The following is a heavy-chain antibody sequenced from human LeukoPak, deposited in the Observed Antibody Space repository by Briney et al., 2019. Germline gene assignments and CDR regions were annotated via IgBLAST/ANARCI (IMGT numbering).Heavy chain of an antibody. CDR1: GFTFSSYS. V-gene: IGHV3-21*01. J-gene: IGHJ5*02. Sequence: TGGSLRLSCAASGFTFSSYSMNWVRQAPGKGLEWVSSISSSSSYIYYADSVKGRFTISRDNAKNSLYLQMNSLRAEDTGVYYCARYSSPITIFGVVELDPWGQRTLVTVSS. CDR2: ISSSSSYI. D-gene: IGHD3-3*01. CDR3: ARYSSPITIFGVVELDP.